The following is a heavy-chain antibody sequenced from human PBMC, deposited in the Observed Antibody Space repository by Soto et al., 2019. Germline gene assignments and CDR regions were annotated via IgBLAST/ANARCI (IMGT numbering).Heavy chain of an antibody. D-gene: IGHD2-15*01. CDR3: ARESRYCSGGSCYFLLGIDY. J-gene: IGHJ4*02. CDR1: GGTFSSYA. CDR2: IIPIFGTA. Sequence: QVQLVQSGAEVKKPGSSVKGSCKASGGTFSSYAISWVRQAPGQGLEWMGGIIPIFGTANYAQKFQGRVTITADESTSTDHMEMSSLSSEDTAVYYCARESRYCSGGSCYFLLGIDYWGQGTLVTVSS. V-gene: IGHV1-69*12.